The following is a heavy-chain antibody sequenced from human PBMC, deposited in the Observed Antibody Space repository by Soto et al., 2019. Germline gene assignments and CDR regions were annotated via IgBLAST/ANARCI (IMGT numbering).Heavy chain of an antibody. V-gene: IGHV1-69*12. Sequence: QVQLVQSGAEVKKPGSSVKVSCKASGGTFSSYAISWVRQAPGQGLEWMGGIIPIFGTANYAQKFQGRVTSTADESTSTADMELSSLRSEDTAVYYCARDRSSSSGYYYYGMDVWGQGTTVTVSS. D-gene: IGHD6-6*01. CDR3: ARDRSSSSGYYYYGMDV. CDR2: IIPIFGTA. CDR1: GGTFSSYA. J-gene: IGHJ6*02.